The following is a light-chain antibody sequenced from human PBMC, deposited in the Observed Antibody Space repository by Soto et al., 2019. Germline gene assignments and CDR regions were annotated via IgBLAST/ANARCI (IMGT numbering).Light chain of an antibody. Sequence: EIVMTQSPATLSVSPGVSATLSCRASQSVSNNLAWYQQKPGQAPRLLIYHASTRVTGIPARFSGSGSGTEFTLTISSLQSEDFAVYYCQQYNKWPLTFGGGTKVEIK. J-gene: IGKJ4*01. CDR3: QQYNKWPLT. V-gene: IGKV3-15*01. CDR2: HAS. CDR1: QSVSNN.